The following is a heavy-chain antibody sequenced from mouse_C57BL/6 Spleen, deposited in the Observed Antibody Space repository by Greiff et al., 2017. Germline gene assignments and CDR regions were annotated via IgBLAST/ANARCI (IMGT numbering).Heavy chain of an antibody. V-gene: IGHV1-42*01. Sequence: VQLQQSGPELVKPGASVKISCKASGYSFTGYYMNWVKQSPEKSLEWIGEINPSTGGTTYNQKFKAKATLTVDKSSSTAYMQLKSLTSEDSAVYYCARAYYSNYLCDDWGQGTTLTVAS. CDR1: GYSFTGYY. D-gene: IGHD2-5*01. CDR2: INPSTGGT. J-gene: IGHJ2*01. CDR3: ARAYYSNYLCDD.